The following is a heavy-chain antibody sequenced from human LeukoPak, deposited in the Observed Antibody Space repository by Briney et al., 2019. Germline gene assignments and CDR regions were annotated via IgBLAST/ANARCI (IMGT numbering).Heavy chain of an antibody. CDR1: GYTFTGYY. CDR3: AREDYDFWSGSYGMDV. Sequence: GASVKVSCKASGYTFTGYYMHWVRQAPGQGLEWMGWINPNSGGTNYAQKLQGWVTMTRDTSISTAYMELSRLRSDDTAVYYCAREDYDFWSGSYGMDVWGQGTTVTVSS. D-gene: IGHD3-3*01. V-gene: IGHV1-2*04. CDR2: INPNSGGT. J-gene: IGHJ6*02.